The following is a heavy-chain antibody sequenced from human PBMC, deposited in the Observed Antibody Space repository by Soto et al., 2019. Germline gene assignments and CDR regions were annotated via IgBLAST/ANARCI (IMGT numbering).Heavy chain of an antibody. CDR2: ISGSGGST. Sequence: GGSLRLSCAASGFTFSSYAMSWVRQAPGKGLEWVSAISGSGGSTYYADSVKGRFTISRDNSKNTLYLQMNSLRAEDTAVYYCAKDLHSTFVSFSFSVNFDYWGQGTLVTVSS. J-gene: IGHJ4*02. V-gene: IGHV3-23*01. CDR3: AKDLHSTFVSFSFSVNFDY. D-gene: IGHD2-15*01. CDR1: GFTFSSYA.